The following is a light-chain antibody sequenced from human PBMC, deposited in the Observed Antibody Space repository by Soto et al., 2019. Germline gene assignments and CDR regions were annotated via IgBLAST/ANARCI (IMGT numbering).Light chain of an antibody. CDR2: EVS. V-gene: IGLV2-14*01. CDR1: SSDVGGYNY. CDR3: SSYTSSSTIYF. J-gene: IGLJ1*01. Sequence: QSALTQPASVSGSPGQSITISCTRTSSDVGGYNYVSWYQQHPGKAPKLMIYEVSNRPSGVSNRFSGSKSGNTASLNISGRQSEDEADYYCSSYTSSSTIYFFGTWTKQTVL.